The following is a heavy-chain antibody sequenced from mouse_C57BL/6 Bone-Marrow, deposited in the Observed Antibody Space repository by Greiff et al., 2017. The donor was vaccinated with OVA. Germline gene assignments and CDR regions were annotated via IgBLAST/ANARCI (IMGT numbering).Heavy chain of an antibody. CDR2: IDPSDSYT. D-gene: IGHD2-4*01. CDR1: GYTFTSYW. J-gene: IGHJ3*01. Sequence: VQLQQPGAELVMPGASVKLSCKASGYTFTSYWMHWVKQRPGQGLEWIGEIDPSDSYTNYNQKFKGKSTLTVDKSSSTAYMQLSSLTSEDSAVYYGAREGIRLGRGGAWFAYWGQGTLVTVSA. CDR3: AREGIRLGRGGAWFAY. V-gene: IGHV1-69*01.